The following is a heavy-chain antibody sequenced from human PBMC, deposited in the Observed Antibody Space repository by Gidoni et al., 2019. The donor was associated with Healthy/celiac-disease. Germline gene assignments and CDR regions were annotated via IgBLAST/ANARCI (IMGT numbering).Heavy chain of an antibody. CDR2: INGNGGRT. Sequence: EVQLVESGGGVVRPGVSLRLSCAASGFTFDDYGMSWVRQAPGKGLGWVSGINGNGGRTGYADSVKGRFTISRDNAKNSLYLQMNRLRAEDTALYHCARPIAAAGPYYYGMDVWGQGTTVTVSS. J-gene: IGHJ6*02. V-gene: IGHV3-20*01. D-gene: IGHD6-13*01. CDR1: GFTFDDYG. CDR3: ARPIAAAGPYYYGMDV.